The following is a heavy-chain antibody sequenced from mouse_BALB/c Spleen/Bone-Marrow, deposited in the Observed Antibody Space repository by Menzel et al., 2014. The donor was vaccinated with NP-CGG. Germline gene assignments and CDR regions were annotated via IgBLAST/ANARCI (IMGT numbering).Heavy chain of an antibody. Sequence: VQLQQSGTELVKPGASVKLSCTASGFNIKDTYMHWVKQRPEQGLEWIGRIDPANGNTKYDPKFQGKATITADTSSNTAYLQLSSLTSEDTAVYYCARWEYYAMDYWGQGTSFTVSS. CDR1: GFNIKDTY. D-gene: IGHD4-1*01. J-gene: IGHJ4*01. CDR2: IDPANGNT. V-gene: IGHV14-3*02. CDR3: ARWEYYAMDY.